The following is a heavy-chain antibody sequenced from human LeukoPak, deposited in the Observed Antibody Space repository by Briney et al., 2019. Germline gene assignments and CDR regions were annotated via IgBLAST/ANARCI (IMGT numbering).Heavy chain of an antibody. J-gene: IGHJ6*02. V-gene: IGHV4-34*01. Sequence: SETLSLTCTVSGDSVSNYYWSWIRQPPGKGLEWIGEINHSGSTNYNPSLKSRVTISVDTSKNQFSLKLSSVTAADTAVYYCASGEHVWGQGTTVTVSS. CDR1: GDSVSNYY. CDR2: INHSGST. CDR3: ASGEHV.